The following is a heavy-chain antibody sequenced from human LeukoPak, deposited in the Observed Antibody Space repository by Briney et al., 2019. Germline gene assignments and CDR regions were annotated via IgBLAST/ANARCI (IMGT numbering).Heavy chain of an antibody. CDR3: ARDGCSSTSCSSGSIGYYMDV. CDR2: INPSGGST. J-gene: IGHJ6*03. D-gene: IGHD2-2*01. V-gene: IGHV1-46*01. CDR1: GYTFTSYY. Sequence: ASVKVSCKASGYTFTSYYMHWVRQAPGQGLEWMGIINPSGGSTSYAQKFQGRVTMTRDTSTSTVYMELSSLRSEDTAVYYCARDGCSSTSCSSGSIGYYMDVWGKGTTVTVSS.